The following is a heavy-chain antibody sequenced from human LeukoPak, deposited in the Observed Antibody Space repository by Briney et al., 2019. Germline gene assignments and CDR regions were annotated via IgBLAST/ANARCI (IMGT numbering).Heavy chain of an antibody. V-gene: IGHV3-21*01. Sequence: GGSLRVSCEASGFTFSTYIMHWVRQAPGKGLEWVSFISPSSSSIYYAHSVQGRFTVSRDNAYNSLYLQMNSLRAEDTAVYYCERERRNTAMDVWGQGTTVTVSS. J-gene: IGHJ6*02. CDR3: ERERRNTAMDV. CDR2: ISPSSSSI. CDR1: GFTFSTYI. D-gene: IGHD2-21*02.